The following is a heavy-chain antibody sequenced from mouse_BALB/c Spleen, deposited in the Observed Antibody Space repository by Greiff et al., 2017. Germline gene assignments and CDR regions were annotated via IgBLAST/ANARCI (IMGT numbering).Heavy chain of an antibody. CDR2: INPYNDGT. V-gene: IGHV1-14*01. CDR1: GYTFTSYY. Sequence: VQLQQSGAELVKPGASVKLSCKASGYTFTSYYMYWVKQRPGQGLEWIGEINPYNDGTKYNEKFKGKATLTSDKSSSTAYMELSSLTSEDSAVYYCARSDYYGGDYWGQGTTLTVSS. D-gene: IGHD1-1*01. J-gene: IGHJ2*01. CDR3: ARSDYYGGDY.